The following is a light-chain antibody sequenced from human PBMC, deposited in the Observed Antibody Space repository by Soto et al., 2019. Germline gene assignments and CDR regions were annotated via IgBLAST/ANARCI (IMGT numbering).Light chain of an antibody. V-gene: IGKV1-39*01. J-gene: IGKJ1*01. Sequence: DIQMTQTPSSLSASVGDRVTITCRASQSISSYLNWYQQKPGKAPKLLSYAASSLQSGVPSRFSGSGSGKDFTLTISSLQPEDFATYYCQQSYSTPRTFGQGTKVEIK. CDR2: AAS. CDR1: QSISSY. CDR3: QQSYSTPRT.